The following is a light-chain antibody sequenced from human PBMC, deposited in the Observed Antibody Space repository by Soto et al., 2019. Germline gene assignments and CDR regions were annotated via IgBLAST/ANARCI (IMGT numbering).Light chain of an antibody. CDR1: QRVTTN. CDR2: NAW. CDR3: HQYNNWPPYT. V-gene: IGKV3-15*01. Sequence: ETVMTQSPATLSVSPGERVTLSCRASQRVTTNVAWYQKKPGQAPRLLIYNAWTRATGIPARFSGSGSGTEFTLPISSLQSEDFAVYYCHQYNNWPPYTFGQGTKLEIK. J-gene: IGKJ2*01.